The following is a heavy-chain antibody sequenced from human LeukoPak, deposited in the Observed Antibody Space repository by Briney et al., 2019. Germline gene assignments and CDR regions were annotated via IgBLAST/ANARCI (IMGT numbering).Heavy chain of an antibody. CDR1: RFTVSSTY. CDR3: ARGQYSGYIYYYYYGMDV. CDR2: ISYDGSNK. Sequence: GGSLGLSCAASRFTVSSTYMSWVRQAPGKGLEWVAVISYDGSNKYYADSVKGRFTISRDNSKNTLYLQMNSLRAEDTAVYYCARGQYSGYIYYYYYGMDVWGQGTTVTVSS. J-gene: IGHJ6*02. V-gene: IGHV3-30*03. D-gene: IGHD5-12*01.